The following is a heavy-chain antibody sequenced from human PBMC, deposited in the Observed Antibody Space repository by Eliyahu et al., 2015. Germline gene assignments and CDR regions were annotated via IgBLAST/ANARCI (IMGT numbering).Heavy chain of an antibody. CDR1: GFPFNTYS. V-gene: IGHV3-21*06. CDR3: VRDGGIGGQPLDY. J-gene: IGHJ4*02. D-gene: IGHD6-13*01. Sequence: EVKLVESGGGLVKGGGSLXVSCAAXGFPFNTYSIHWVRQAPGKGLEWVSSISNTGNFIHYADSVKGRFVISRDNTKNLVYLQMNSLKGEDTAVYFCVRDGGIGGQPLDYWGQGTLVTVSS. CDR2: ISNTGNFI.